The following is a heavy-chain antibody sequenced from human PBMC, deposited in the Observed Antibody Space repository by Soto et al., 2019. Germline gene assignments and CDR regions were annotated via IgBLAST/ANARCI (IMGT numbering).Heavy chain of an antibody. Sequence: SETLSLTCAVYGGSFSGYYWSWIRQPPGKGLEWIGEINQSGSTNYNPSLKSRVTISVDTSKNQFSLKLSSVTAADTAVYYCASTYSSSWSPFDSGGQGTLVPVSS. D-gene: IGHD6-13*01. J-gene: IGHJ4*02. V-gene: IGHV4-34*01. CDR3: ASTYSSSWSPFDS. CDR2: INQSGST. CDR1: GGSFSGYY.